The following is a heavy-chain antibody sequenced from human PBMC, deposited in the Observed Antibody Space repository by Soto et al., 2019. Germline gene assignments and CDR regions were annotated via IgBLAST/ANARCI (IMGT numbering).Heavy chain of an antibody. Sequence: GGSLRLSCAASGFTFSSYAMHWVRQAPGKGLEWVAVISYDGSNKYYADSVKGRFTISRDNSKNTLYLQMNSLRAEDTAVYYCARAQWIQLWSPVPATAIPPDYWGQGTLVTVSS. CDR3: ARAQWIQLWSPVPATAIPPDY. V-gene: IGHV3-30-3*01. CDR1: GFTFSSYA. J-gene: IGHJ4*02. D-gene: IGHD5-18*01. CDR2: ISYDGSNK.